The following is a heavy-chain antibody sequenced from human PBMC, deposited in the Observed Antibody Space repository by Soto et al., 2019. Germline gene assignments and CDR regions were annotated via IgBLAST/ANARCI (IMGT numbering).Heavy chain of an antibody. CDR2: IDWDDDK. Sequence: SGPTLVNATHTLKRTCTFSGFSLSTSGMRVSWIRRPPGKALEWLARIDWDDDKFYSTSLKTRLTISKDTSKTQVVLTMTNMDPVDTPTYYCARIGSGNWFDPWGQGTLVTVS. CDR3: ARIGSGNWFDP. V-gene: IGHV2-70*04. J-gene: IGHJ5*02. D-gene: IGHD2-15*01. CDR1: GFSLSTSGMR.